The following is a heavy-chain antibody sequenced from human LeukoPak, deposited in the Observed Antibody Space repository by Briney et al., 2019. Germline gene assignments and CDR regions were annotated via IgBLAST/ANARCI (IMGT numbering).Heavy chain of an antibody. Sequence: ASVKVSCKASGYTFTGYSLHWVRQAPGQGLEWMGWINPNTGGTYYAQKFQGRVTMTRDMSISTAYMELSRLRSDDTAVYYCARDPSNSGYDYLYYFDYWGQGTLVTVSS. CDR2: INPNTGGT. CDR3: ARDPSNSGYDYLYYFDY. J-gene: IGHJ4*02. CDR1: GYTFTGYS. D-gene: IGHD5-12*01. V-gene: IGHV1-2*02.